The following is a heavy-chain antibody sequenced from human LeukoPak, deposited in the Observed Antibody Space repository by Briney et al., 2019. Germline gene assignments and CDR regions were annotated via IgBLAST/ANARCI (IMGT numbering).Heavy chain of an antibody. J-gene: IGHJ4*02. Sequence: PSETLSLTCTVSGGSISSGSYYWSWIRPPAGKGLDWIVRIYTSESTNYNPSLKSRVTISLDTSKNQFSLKLSSVTAADTAVYYCANSIDFDYGDYYFDYWGQGALVTISS. D-gene: IGHD4-17*01. V-gene: IGHV4-61*02. CDR2: IYTSEST. CDR1: GGSISSGSYY. CDR3: ANSIDFDYGDYYFDY.